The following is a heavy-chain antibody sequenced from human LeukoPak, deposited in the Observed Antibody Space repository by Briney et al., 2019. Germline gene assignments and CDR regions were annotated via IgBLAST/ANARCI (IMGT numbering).Heavy chain of an antibody. J-gene: IGHJ4*02. CDR1: GYSFTSYW. CDR2: IYPGDSDT. V-gene: IGHV5-51*01. D-gene: IGHD2-15*01. Sequence: GESLKISCKGSGYSFTSYWIAWVRQMPGKGLGWMGIIYPGDSDTRYSPSFQGQVTISADKSISTAYLQWSSLKASDTAMYYCARSLGYCSGGSCLPLGYWGQGTLVTVSS. CDR3: ARSLGYCSGGSCLPLGY.